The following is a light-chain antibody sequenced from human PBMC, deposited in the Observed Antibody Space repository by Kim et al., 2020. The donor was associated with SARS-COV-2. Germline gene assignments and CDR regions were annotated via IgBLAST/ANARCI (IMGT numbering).Light chain of an antibody. Sequence: VSPGARATLSCRASQSVSTNLAWYQQKPGQAPRLLIYGSSTRDTGIAARFSGSGSGTEFSLTISSLQSEDFAVYYCQQYNGWPRTFGQGTKVDIK. CDR1: QSVSTN. CDR3: QQYNGWPRT. V-gene: IGKV3-15*01. CDR2: GSS. J-gene: IGKJ1*01.